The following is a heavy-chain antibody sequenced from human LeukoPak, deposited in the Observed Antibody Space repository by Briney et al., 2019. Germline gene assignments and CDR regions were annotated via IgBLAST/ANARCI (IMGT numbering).Heavy chain of an antibody. D-gene: IGHD3-22*01. CDR2: ISAYNGNT. CDR3: ARPNPYYYDGSGYARGAWDYYYYMDV. V-gene: IGHV1-18*01. CDR1: GYTFTSYG. J-gene: IGHJ6*03. Sequence: ASVKVSCKASGYTFTSYGISWVRQAPGQGLEWMGWISAYNGNTNYAQKLQGRVTMTTDTSTSTAYMELRSLRSDDTAVYYCARPNPYYYDGSGYARGAWDYYYYMDVWGKGTTVTVSS.